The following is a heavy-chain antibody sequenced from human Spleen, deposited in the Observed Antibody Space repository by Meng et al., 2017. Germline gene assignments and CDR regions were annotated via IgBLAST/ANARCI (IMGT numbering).Heavy chain of an antibody. J-gene: IGHJ3*02. CDR1: GGSISSYY. CDR2: IYTSGST. V-gene: IGHV4-4*07. D-gene: IGHD6-19*01. Sequence: GSLRLSCTVSGGSISSYYWSWIRQPAGKGLEWIGRIYTSGSTNYNPSLKSRVTISVDTSKNQFSLKLSSLTAADTAVYYCASEGWLPKTDAFDIWGQGTMVTVSS. CDR3: ASEGWLPKTDAFDI.